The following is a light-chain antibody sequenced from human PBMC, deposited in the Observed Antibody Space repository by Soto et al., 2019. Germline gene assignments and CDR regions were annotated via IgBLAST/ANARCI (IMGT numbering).Light chain of an antibody. Sequence: EIVLTQSPGTLSLSPGERATLSCRASQSVSSNYLAWYQQKRGQAPRRLIYGASSRATGIPTRFSGSGSRTDFTLTISRLEPEDFAVYYCRQYDTSPRTFGQGTKVEI. CDR3: RQYDTSPRT. V-gene: IGKV3-20*01. CDR2: GAS. CDR1: QSVSSNY. J-gene: IGKJ1*01.